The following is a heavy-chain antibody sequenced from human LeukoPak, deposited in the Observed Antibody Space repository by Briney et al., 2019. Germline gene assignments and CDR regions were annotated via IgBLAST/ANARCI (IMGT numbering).Heavy chain of an antibody. D-gene: IGHD3-16*01. CDR2: IYYSGST. CDR3: ASFRGAVGEIVY. J-gene: IGHJ4*02. Sequence: PSETLSLTCTVSGGSISSYYWSWIRQPPGKGLEWIGYIYYSGSTNYNPSLKSRVTISVDTSKNQFSLKLSSVTAVDTAVYYCASFRGAVGEIVYWGQGTLVTVSS. CDR1: GGSISSYY. V-gene: IGHV4-59*01.